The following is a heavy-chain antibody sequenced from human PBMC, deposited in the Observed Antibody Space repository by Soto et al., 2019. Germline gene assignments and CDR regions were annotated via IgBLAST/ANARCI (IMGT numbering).Heavy chain of an antibody. CDR1: GGSITSYH. D-gene: IGHD3-22*01. Sequence: SETLSLTCIVSGGSITSYHWSWIRQFPGKGLEWIGYVYHTGSTYHNPSLKSRGSISVDTSNNQFSLKLSSVTAADTAVYFCAREPYDITGNRIDSWGQGIPVTVSS. CDR2: VYHTGST. J-gene: IGHJ5*01. CDR3: AREPYDITGNRIDS. V-gene: IGHV4-59*06.